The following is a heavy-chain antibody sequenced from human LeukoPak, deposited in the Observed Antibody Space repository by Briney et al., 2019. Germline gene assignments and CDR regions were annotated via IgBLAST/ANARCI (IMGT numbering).Heavy chain of an antibody. CDR1: GFTFDDYA. J-gene: IGHJ4*02. V-gene: IGHV3-9*01. CDR3: AKDIKDYYDSSGIDY. Sequence: GGSLRLSCAASGFTFDDYAMRWVRQAPGKGLEWVSGISWNSGSIGYADSVKGRFTISRDNAKNSLYLQMNSLRAEDTALYYCAKDIKDYYDSSGIDYWGQGTLVTVSS. CDR2: ISWNSGSI. D-gene: IGHD3-22*01.